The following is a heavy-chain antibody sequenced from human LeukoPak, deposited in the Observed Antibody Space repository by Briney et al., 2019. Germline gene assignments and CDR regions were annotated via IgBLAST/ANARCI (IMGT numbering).Heavy chain of an antibody. CDR1: GFSFSSYG. CDR3: ARDRSRRYTTDY. V-gene: IGHV3-30*03. Sequence: TGGSLRLSCAASGFSFSSYGMHWVRQAPGKGLEWVAVISYDGSNNYCADSVKGRFTISRDDSKNTLYLQMNSLRDEDTAVYYCARDRSRRYTTDYWGQGTLVTVSS. D-gene: IGHD1-14*01. J-gene: IGHJ4*02. CDR2: ISYDGSNN.